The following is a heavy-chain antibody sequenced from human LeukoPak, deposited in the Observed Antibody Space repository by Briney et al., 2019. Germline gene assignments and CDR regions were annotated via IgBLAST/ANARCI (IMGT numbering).Heavy chain of an antibody. CDR2: ISGSGGST. CDR3: AKRVVVTAIFDY. D-gene: IGHD2-21*02. V-gene: IGHV3-23*01. Sequence: GGSLRLSCAASGFTFSGYGMSWVRQAPGKGLEWVSVISGSGGSTYYADSVKGRFTISRDNSKNTLYLQMNSLRAEDTAVYYCAKRVVVTAIFDYWGQGTLVTVSS. J-gene: IGHJ4*02. CDR1: GFTFSGYG.